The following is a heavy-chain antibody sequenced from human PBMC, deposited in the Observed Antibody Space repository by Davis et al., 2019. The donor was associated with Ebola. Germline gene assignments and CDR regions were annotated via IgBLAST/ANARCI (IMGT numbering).Heavy chain of an antibody. D-gene: IGHD5-12*01. Sequence: HSQTLSLTCDTSGDTVSSIDGAWNWIRQSPSRGLEWLGRTYYSSKWYHDYALSVKSRIIINPDTSKNQFSLQLNSVTPEDTAVYYCARGWLRHGFDYWGQGAPVTVSS. CDR2: TYYSSKWYH. CDR1: GDTVSSIDGA. J-gene: IGHJ4*02. V-gene: IGHV6-1*01. CDR3: ARGWLRHGFDY.